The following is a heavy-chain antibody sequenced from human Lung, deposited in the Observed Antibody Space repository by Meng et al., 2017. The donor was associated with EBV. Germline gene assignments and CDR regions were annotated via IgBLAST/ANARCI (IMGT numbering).Heavy chain of an antibody. V-gene: IGHV4-31*03. CDR3: ARLRLVWMFDY. D-gene: IGHD6-19*01. J-gene: IGHJ4*02. CDR1: GGSVERGAYY. Sequence: GHLQALGPGLVNPSQTLSLTCIVSGGSVERGAYYWSWIRQRPGKGLEWIGYIYYSGSTFYTPSLKSRATLSVDTSKNQFSLKLNSVTAADTAVYYCARLRLVWMFDYWGQGALVTVSS. CDR2: IYYSGST.